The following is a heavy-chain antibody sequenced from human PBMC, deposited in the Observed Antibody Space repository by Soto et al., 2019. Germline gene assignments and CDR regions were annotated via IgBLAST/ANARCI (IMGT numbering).Heavy chain of an antibody. J-gene: IGHJ3*02. CDR1: GGSISSGGYS. D-gene: IGHD4-17*01. CDR2: IYHSGST. Sequence: LQLQESGSGLVKPSQTLSLTCAVSGGSISSGGYSWSWIRQPPGKGLEWIGYIYHSGSTYSNPSLKSRVTISVDRSKNQFSLKLSSVTAADTAVYYCARAETKVTFRAGAFDIWGQGTMVTVSS. V-gene: IGHV4-30-2*01. CDR3: ARAETKVTFRAGAFDI.